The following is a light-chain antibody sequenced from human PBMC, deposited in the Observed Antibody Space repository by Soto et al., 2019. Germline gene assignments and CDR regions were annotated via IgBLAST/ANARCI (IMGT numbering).Light chain of an antibody. Sequence: EIVLTRSPATLSLSPGERATLSCRASQSVSSYLAWYQQKPGQAPRLLIYDASNRATGIPARFSGGGSGTDFTLTIISLEPEDVAVYYCQQRFNWPRFTFGQGTKLEIK. CDR3: QQRFNWPRFT. CDR1: QSVSSY. V-gene: IGKV3-11*01. J-gene: IGKJ2*01. CDR2: DAS.